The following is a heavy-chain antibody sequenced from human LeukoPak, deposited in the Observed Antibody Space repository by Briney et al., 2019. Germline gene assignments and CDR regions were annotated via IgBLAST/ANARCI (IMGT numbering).Heavy chain of an antibody. CDR1: GFIFSRYG. CDR3: ARGLITGAAGTYYYYGMDV. V-gene: IGHV3-64*01. Sequence: GGSLRLSCVASGFIFSRYGMHWVRQAPGKGLEFVSAISNSGGSTYYANSVKGRFTISRDNSKNTLYLQMGSLRGEDMAVYYCARGLITGAAGTYYYYGMDVWGQGTTVTVSS. J-gene: IGHJ6*02. D-gene: IGHD6-13*01. CDR2: ISNSGGST.